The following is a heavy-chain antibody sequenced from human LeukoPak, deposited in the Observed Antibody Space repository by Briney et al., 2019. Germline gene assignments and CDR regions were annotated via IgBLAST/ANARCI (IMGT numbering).Heavy chain of an antibody. V-gene: IGHV3-21*01. J-gene: IGHJ2*01. CDR1: GFTFSSYS. CDR2: ISSSSSYI. D-gene: IGHD6-19*01. CDR3: ARDPRGSSGWPRWYFDL. Sequence: GGSLRLSCAASGFTFSSYSMNWVRQAQGKGLEWVSSISSSSSYIYYADSVKGRFTISRDNAKNSLYLQMNSLRAEDTAVYYCARDPRGSSGWPRWYFDLWGRGTLVTVSS.